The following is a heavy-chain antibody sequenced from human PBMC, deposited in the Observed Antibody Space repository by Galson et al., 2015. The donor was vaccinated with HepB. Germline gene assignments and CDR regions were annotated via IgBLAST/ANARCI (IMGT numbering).Heavy chain of an antibody. V-gene: IGHV4-34*01. Sequence: SETLSLTCTVYGGSFSGYYWSWIRQPPGKGLEWIGEINHSGSTNYNPSLKSRVTISVDTSKNQFSLKLSSVTAADTAVYYCASEELNVDIVATEDYWGQGTLVTVSS. D-gene: IGHD5-12*01. CDR1: GGSFSGYY. J-gene: IGHJ4*02. CDR2: INHSGST. CDR3: ASEELNVDIVATEDY.